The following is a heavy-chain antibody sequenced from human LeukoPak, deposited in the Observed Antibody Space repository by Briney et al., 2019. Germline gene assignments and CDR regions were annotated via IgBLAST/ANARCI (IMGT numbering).Heavy chain of an antibody. J-gene: IGHJ5*02. CDR1: GFSFSSYA. CDR2: ISYDGSNK. CDR3: ARDGYCSSTSCYVGAVDP. V-gene: IGHV3-30-3*01. D-gene: IGHD2-2*03. Sequence: PGGSLRLSCAASGFSFSSYAMHWVRQAPGKGLEWVAVISYDGSNKYYADSVKGRFTISRDNSKNTLYLQMNSLRAEDTAVYYCARDGYCSSTSCYVGAVDPWGQGTLVTVSS.